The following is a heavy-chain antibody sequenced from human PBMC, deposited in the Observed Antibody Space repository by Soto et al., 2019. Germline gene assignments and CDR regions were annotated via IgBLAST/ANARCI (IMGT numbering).Heavy chain of an antibody. J-gene: IGHJ5*02. V-gene: IGHV4-34*01. CDR3: ARAGYYYGSGSYSPPTNWFDP. D-gene: IGHD3-10*01. CDR1: GGSFSGYY. Sequence: QVQLQQWGAGLLKPSETLSLTCAVYGGSFSGYYWSWIRQPPGKGLEWIGEINHSGSTNYNPSLTSRVTISVDTSKNQFSLKLSSVTAADTAVYYCARAGYYYGSGSYSPPTNWFDPWGQGTLVTVSS. CDR2: INHSGST.